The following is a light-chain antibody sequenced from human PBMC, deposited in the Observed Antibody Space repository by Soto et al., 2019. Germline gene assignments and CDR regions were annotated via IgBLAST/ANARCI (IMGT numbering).Light chain of an antibody. Sequence: EIVLTQSPGTLSLSPGERATLSCRASQSVSSSYLAWYQQKPGQAHRLLIYGASSRATGIPDRFSGSGSGTDFTLTINRLEPEDFAVYYCQQFGSSLRTFGQGTKVEIK. CDR2: GAS. V-gene: IGKV3-20*01. J-gene: IGKJ1*01. CDR1: QSVSSSY. CDR3: QQFGSSLRT.